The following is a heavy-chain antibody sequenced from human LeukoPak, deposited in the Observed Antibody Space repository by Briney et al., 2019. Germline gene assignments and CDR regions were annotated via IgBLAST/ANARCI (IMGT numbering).Heavy chain of an antibody. CDR3: AKGSYYDSSGSFYFDY. V-gene: IGHV3-23*01. CDR2: ISGSGDNT. Sequence: GGSLRLSCAASGFTFSSYAMSWVRQAPGKGLEWVSGISGSGDNTYYADSVKGRFTISRDNSKKTLYVQVNSLGTEDTAAYYCAKGSYYDSSGSFYFDYWGQGTLVTVSS. D-gene: IGHD3-22*01. CDR1: GFTFSSYA. J-gene: IGHJ4*02.